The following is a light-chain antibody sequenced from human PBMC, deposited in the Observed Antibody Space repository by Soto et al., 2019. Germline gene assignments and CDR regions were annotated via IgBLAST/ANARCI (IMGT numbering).Light chain of an antibody. CDR2: EVT. J-gene: IGLJ2*01. CDR3: SSYTGSNNFVV. CDR1: SSDVGGYNY. Sequence: QSALTQPPSASGSPGQSVTISCTGTSSDVGGYNYVSWYQQHPGKAPKLMIYEVTKRPSGVPDRFSGSKSGNTASLIVSGLPGEDEADYYCSSYTGSNNFVVFGGGTKLTVL. V-gene: IGLV2-8*01.